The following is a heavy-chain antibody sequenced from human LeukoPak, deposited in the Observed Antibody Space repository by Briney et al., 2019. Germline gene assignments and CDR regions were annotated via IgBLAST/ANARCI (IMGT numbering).Heavy chain of an antibody. J-gene: IGHJ6*03. D-gene: IGHD3-10*01. V-gene: IGHV1-18*04. CDR3: ARSGHYYYYMDV. CDR1: GYTFTGYY. Sequence: GASVKVSCKASGYTFTGYYIHWVRQAPGQGLEWMGWISAYNGNTNYAQKLQGRVTMTTDTSTSTAYMELRSLRSDDTAVYYCARSGHYYYYMDVWGKGTTVTVSS. CDR2: ISAYNGNT.